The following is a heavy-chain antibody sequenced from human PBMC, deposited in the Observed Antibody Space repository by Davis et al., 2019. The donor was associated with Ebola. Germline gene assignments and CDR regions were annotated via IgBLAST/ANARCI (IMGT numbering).Heavy chain of an antibody. CDR3: AKGRAGSGRYWVDY. V-gene: IGHV3-30*18. D-gene: IGHD6-19*01. CDR2: ISYDGSNK. J-gene: IGHJ4*02. Sequence: GGSLRLSCAASGFTFSSYGMHWVRQAPGKGLEWVAVISYDGSNKYYADSVKGRFTISRDNSKNTLYLQMNSLRAEDTAVYYCAKGRAGSGRYWVDYWGQGTLVTVSS. CDR1: GFTFSSYG.